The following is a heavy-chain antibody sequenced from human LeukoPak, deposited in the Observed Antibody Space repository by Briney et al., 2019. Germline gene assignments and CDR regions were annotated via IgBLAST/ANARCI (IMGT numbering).Heavy chain of an antibody. D-gene: IGHD1-26*01. CDR1: GGSFSGYY. Sequence: PSETLSLTCAVYGGSFSGYYWSWIRQPPGKGLEWIGEINHSGSTSYNPSLKSRVTISVDTSKNQFSLKLSSVTAADTAVYYCARGASGSYYGYWGQGTLVTVSS. CDR2: INHSGST. V-gene: IGHV4-34*01. CDR3: ARGASGSYYGY. J-gene: IGHJ4*02.